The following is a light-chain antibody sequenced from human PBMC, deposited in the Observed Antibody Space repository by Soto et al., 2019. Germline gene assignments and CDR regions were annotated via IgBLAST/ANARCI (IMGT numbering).Light chain of an antibody. CDR3: QKYNSAPLIT. J-gene: IGKJ5*01. CDR2: AAS. Sequence: DIQMTQSPSSLSASVGDRVTITCRASQGISNYLAWYQQKPGKVPKLLIYAASTLQSGVPSRFSCSGSGTDFTLTISSLQPEDVATYYCQKYNSAPLITFGQGTRLEIK. CDR1: QGISNY. V-gene: IGKV1-27*01.